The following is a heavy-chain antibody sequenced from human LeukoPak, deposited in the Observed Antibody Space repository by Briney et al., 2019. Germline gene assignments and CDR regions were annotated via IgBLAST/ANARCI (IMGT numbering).Heavy chain of an antibody. J-gene: IGHJ4*02. D-gene: IGHD5-12*01. CDR1: GFTFSNYG. CDR2: IHYDGSNK. V-gene: IGHV3-30*02. Sequence: PGGSLRLSCAASGFTFSNYGMHWVRQAPGKGLDWVAFIHYDGSNKYYADSVKGRFTISRDDSKNTLYLQMNSLRAEDTAVYYCARGPSGYHNTGGQGTLVTVSS. CDR3: ARGPSGYHNT.